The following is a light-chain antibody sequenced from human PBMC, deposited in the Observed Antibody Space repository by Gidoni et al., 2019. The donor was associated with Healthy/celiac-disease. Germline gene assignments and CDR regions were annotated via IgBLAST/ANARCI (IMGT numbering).Light chain of an antibody. CDR2: DAS. CDR3: QQRSNWPPEGS. Sequence: EIVLTQSPATLSLSPGERATLSCRASQSVSSYLAWYQQKPGTAPRLLIYDASNRATGIPARFSGSVSGTDFTLTISSLEPEDFAVYYCQQRSNWPPEGSFGQGTKLEIK. V-gene: IGKV3-11*01. J-gene: IGKJ2*04. CDR1: QSVSSY.